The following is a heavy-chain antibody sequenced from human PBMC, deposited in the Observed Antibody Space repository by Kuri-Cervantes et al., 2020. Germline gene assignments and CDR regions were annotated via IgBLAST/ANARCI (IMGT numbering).Heavy chain of an antibody. V-gene: IGHV3-15*01. CDR2: IKSKTDGGTT. J-gene: IGHJ6*02. CDR3: TIKYSSSWYVDYYYYGMDV. D-gene: IGHD6-13*01. CDR1: GFTFSSYA. Sequence: GGSLRLSCAASGFTFSSYAMSWVRQAPGKGLEWVGRIKSKTDGGTTDYAAPVKGRFTLSRDDSKNTLYLQMNSLKTEDTAVYYCTIKYSSSWYVDYYYYGMDVWGQGTTVTVSS.